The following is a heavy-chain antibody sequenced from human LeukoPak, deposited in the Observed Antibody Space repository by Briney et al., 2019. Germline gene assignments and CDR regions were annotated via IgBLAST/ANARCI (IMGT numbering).Heavy chain of an antibody. Sequence: SETLSLTCAVSGYSISSGYYWGWIRQPPGKGLEWIGSIYHSGSTYYNPSLKSRVTISVDTSKNQFSLKLSSVTAADTAVYYCARGLSSSGWYTSVYWGQGTLVTVSS. D-gene: IGHD6-19*01. CDR1: GYSISSGYY. CDR3: ARGLSSSGWYTSVY. CDR2: IYHSGST. J-gene: IGHJ4*02. V-gene: IGHV4-38-2*01.